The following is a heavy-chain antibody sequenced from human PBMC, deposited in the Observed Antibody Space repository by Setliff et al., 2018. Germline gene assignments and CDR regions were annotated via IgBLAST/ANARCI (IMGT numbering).Heavy chain of an antibody. J-gene: IGHJ6*03. CDR1: GFTFSNYE. V-gene: IGHV4-59*08. Sequence: PGGSLRLSCAASGFTFSNYEMNWVRQAPGKGLEWVSYINSGTTYSNPSLKSRVTISLDTSKNQFSLSLTSVTAEDTAVYYCARMSGFQYIDVWDKGTTVTVSS. CDR3: ARMSGFQYIDV. CDR2: INSGTT. D-gene: IGHD3-3*01.